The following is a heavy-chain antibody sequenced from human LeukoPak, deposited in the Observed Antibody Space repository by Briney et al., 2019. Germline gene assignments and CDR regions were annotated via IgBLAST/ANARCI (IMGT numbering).Heavy chain of an antibody. J-gene: IGHJ4*02. CDR2: INHSGST. D-gene: IGHD5-24*01. Sequence: PSETLSLTCAVYGGSFSGYYWSWTRQPPGKGLEWIGEINHSGSTNYNPSLKSRVTISVDTSKNQFSLKLTSITAADTAVYYCARVRGGTYNHYLDYWGQGTLVTVSS. CDR1: GGSFSGYY. CDR3: ARVRGGTYNHYLDY. V-gene: IGHV4-34*01.